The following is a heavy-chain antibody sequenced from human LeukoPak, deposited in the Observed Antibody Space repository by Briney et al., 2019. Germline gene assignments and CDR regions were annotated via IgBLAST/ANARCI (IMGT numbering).Heavy chain of an antibody. J-gene: IGHJ4*02. CDR1: GFTFSSYA. CDR2: ISYDGSSK. CDR3: ARSIAAPGTWYFDY. Sequence: GGSLRLSCAASGFTFSSYAIHWVRQARGEGLEWVAVISYDGSSKFYADSVKGRFTISRDNSKNTLYLQMNSLRAEDTAVYYCARSIAAPGTWYFDYWGQGTLVTVSS. D-gene: IGHD6-13*01. V-gene: IGHV3-30-3*01.